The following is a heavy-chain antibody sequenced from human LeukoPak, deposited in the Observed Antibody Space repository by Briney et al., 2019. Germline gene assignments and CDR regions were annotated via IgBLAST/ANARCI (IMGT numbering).Heavy chain of an antibody. CDR1: GYTFTAYY. Sequence: ASVKVSCKASGYTFTAYYMHWVRQAPGQGLEWMGWINPNSGGTNYAQKFQGRVTMTRDTSISTAYMELSRLRSDDTAVYYCARDGYNSWCFDYWGQGTLVTVSS. CDR3: ARDGYNSWCFDY. V-gene: IGHV1-2*02. J-gene: IGHJ4*02. CDR2: INPNSGGT. D-gene: IGHD5-24*01.